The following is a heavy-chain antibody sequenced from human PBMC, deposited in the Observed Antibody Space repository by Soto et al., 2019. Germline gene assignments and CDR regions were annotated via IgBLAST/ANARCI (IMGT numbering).Heavy chain of an antibody. CDR2: LNPDSGEA. CDR3: ARGGYYDSGLYKGDLDV. D-gene: IGHD3-22*01. Sequence: QAQLVQSGAEMKKSGASLKISCGASGCSLTGYYLHWLRQAPGQGLEWMGWLNPDSGEAIYALKFQGRVTMTRDTTSSTAYLEVWTLTSDDTAIYYCARGGYYDSGLYKGDLDVWGQGTFVTVSS. J-gene: IGHJ3*01. CDR1: GCSLTGYY. V-gene: IGHV1-2*02.